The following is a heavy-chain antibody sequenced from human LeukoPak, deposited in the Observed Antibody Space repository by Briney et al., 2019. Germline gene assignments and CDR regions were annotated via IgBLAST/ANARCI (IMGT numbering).Heavy chain of an antibody. D-gene: IGHD2-2*01. CDR1: GFTFSSYS. V-gene: IGHV3-21*01. CDR3: ARGVLESGQLLSGMDV. J-gene: IGHJ6*02. Sequence: PGGSLRLSCAASGFTFSSYSMNWVRQAPGKGLDWVSSITSSSNYIYYADSVKGRFTISRDNAKNSLYLQMNNLRVEDTAVYYCARGVLESGQLLSGMDVWGQGTTVTVSS. CDR2: ITSSSNYI.